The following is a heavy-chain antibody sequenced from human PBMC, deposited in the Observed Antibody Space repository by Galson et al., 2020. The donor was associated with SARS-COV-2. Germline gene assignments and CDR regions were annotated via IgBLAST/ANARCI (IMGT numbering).Heavy chain of an antibody. CDR2: IYPNGRT. D-gene: IGHD2-21*02. CDR1: GYSVSTTNY. J-gene: IGHJ2*01. Sequence: SETLSLTCAVSGYSVSTTNYWGWVRLAPGKGLEWIGSIYPNGRTYYNPSLESRVTISVDTSRNQFSLTLASVTAADTAFYYCARQGVNMIVLVTVPGWFFERWGRGTLVTVSS. CDR3: ARQGVNMIVLVTVPGWFFER. V-gene: IGHV4-38-2*01.